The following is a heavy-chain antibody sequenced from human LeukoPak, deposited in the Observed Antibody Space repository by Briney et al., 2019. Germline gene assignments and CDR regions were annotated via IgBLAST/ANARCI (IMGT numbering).Heavy chain of an antibody. CDR2: ISWNSGSI. D-gene: IGHD1-26*01. Sequence: GGPLRLSCAASGFTFDDYAMHWLRQAPGKGLEWVAGISWNSGSIGYADSVKGRFTISRDNAKNSLYLQMNSLRAEDTALYYCAKLQGGSLSSNYCYGMDVWGQGTTVTVSS. J-gene: IGHJ6*02. V-gene: IGHV3-9*01. CDR1: GFTFDDYA. CDR3: AKLQGGSLSSNYCYGMDV.